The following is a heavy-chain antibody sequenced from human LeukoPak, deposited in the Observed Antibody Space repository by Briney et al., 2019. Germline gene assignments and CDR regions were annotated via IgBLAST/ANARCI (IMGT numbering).Heavy chain of an antibody. D-gene: IGHD3-16*02. J-gene: IGHJ4*02. V-gene: IGHV6-1*01. Sequence: SQTLSLTCAISGDSVSSNSAAWNWIRQSPSRGLEWLGRTYYRSKWYNDYAVSVKSRITINPDTSKNQFSLQLNSVTPEDTAVYYCARSMITFGGVIVIRAYYFDYWGQGTRVTVSS. CDR1: GDSVSSNSAA. CDR2: TYYRSKWYN. CDR3: ARSMITFGGVIVIRAYYFDY.